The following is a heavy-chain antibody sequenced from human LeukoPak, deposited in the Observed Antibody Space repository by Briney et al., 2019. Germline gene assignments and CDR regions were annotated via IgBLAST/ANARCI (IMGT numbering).Heavy chain of an antibody. Sequence: SETLSLTCAVSGYSLSSGFYCGWVRQPPGKGLEWIGNMYHTGTTYYTPSLKSRLTISEDTSKSHFSLTVDSVTAADTAVYYCATGKYSGSVDYWGQGILVTVSS. J-gene: IGHJ4*02. CDR3: ATGKYSGSVDY. D-gene: IGHD1-26*01. CDR1: GYSLSSGFY. CDR2: MYHTGTT. V-gene: IGHV4-38-2*01.